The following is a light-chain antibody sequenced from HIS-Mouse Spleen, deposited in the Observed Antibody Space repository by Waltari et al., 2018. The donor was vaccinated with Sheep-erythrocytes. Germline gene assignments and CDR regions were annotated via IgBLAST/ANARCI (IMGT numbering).Light chain of an antibody. CDR3: CSYAGSSTWV. Sequence: QSVLTQPPSVSGAPGQRVTISRTGTSSHIGAGYDLHWYQQLPGTAPKLMIYEGSKRPSGVSNRFSGSKSGNTASLTISGLQAEDEADYYCCSYAGSSTWVFGGGTKLTVL. CDR2: EGS. CDR1: SSHIGAGYD. J-gene: IGLJ3*02. V-gene: IGLV1-40*01.